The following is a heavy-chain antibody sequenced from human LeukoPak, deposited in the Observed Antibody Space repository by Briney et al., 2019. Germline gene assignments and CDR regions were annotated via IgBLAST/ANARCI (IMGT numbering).Heavy chain of an antibody. D-gene: IGHD6-13*01. Sequence: GGSLRLSCAASGFTFSNYWMSWVRQAPGKGLEWVANTEEDGSEKYYVDSVKGRFTISRDNAKNSLYLQMNSLRAEDTAVYYCARAYSSSSWYDSWGQGTLVTVSS. J-gene: IGHJ5*02. CDR2: TEEDGSEK. CDR3: ARAYSSSSWYDS. V-gene: IGHV3-7*04. CDR1: GFTFSNYW.